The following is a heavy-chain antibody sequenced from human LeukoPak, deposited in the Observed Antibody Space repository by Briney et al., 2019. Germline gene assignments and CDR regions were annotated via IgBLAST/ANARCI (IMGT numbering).Heavy chain of an antibody. CDR2: ISGSGGST. CDR1: GFTVSSNY. J-gene: IGHJ4*02. CDR3: AKESRGIKWYYFDY. Sequence: GGSLRLSCAASGFTVSSNYMSWVRQAPGKGLEWVSVISGSGGSTYYADSVKGRFTISRDNSKNTLYLQMNSLRAEDTAVYYCAKESRGIKWYYFDYWGQGTLVTVSS. V-gene: IGHV3-23*01. D-gene: IGHD1-26*01.